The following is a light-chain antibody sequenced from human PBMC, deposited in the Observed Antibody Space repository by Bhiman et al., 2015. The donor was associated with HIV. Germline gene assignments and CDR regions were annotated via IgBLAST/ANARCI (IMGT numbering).Light chain of an antibody. CDR1: SSDIGAYSY. Sequence: QSALTQPRSVSGSPGQSVTISCTGTSSDIGAYSYVSWYQQRPGKAPKLVIYEVSKRPSGVPDRFSGSKSGNTASLTVSGLQAEDEADYYCSSYAGSNTFVVFGGGTKLTVL. CDR2: EVS. CDR3: SSYAGSNTFVV. V-gene: IGLV2-11*01. J-gene: IGLJ2*01.